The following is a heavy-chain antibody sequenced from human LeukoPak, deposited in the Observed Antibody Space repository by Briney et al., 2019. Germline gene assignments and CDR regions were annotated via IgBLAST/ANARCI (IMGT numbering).Heavy chain of an antibody. CDR3: VGGDSSSSGADY. J-gene: IGHJ4*02. CDR2: INHSGST. Sequence: PSETLSLTCAVYGGSFSGYYWSWIRQPPGKGLEWIGEINHSGSTYYNPSLKSRVTISVDTSKNQFSLKLSSVTAADTAVYYCVGGDSSSSGADYWGQGTLVTVSS. D-gene: IGHD6-6*01. V-gene: IGHV4-34*01. CDR1: GGSFSGYY.